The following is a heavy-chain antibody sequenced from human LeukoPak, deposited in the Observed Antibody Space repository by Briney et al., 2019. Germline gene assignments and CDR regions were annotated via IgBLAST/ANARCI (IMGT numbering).Heavy chain of an antibody. V-gene: IGHV3-7*01. J-gene: IGHJ4*02. Sequence: VQLGGSLRLSCAAFGFIFGDYWMSWVRQPPEKGLEGVGMLKQDGSDIHYVDSVKGRFTISRDNAKNSLYLQMDSLRAEVTAVYYCARDILRVRVTLYFDYWGQGNLVTVSS. CDR3: ARDILRVRVTLYFDY. CDR1: GFIFGDYW. D-gene: IGHD3-10*01. CDR2: LKQDGSDI.